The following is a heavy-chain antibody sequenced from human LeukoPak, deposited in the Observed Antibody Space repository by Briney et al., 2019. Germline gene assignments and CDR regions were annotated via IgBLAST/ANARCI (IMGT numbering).Heavy chain of an antibody. CDR2: ITQDGSEK. D-gene: IGHD2-15*01. CDR1: EFTFSSHQ. J-gene: IGHJ3*01. V-gene: IGHV3-7*01. CDR3: ARDWRQDNAFDL. Sequence: QPGGSLRLSCAASEFTFSSHQISWVRQAPGKGLEWVAKITQDGSEKYYMDSVKGRFIISRDNGKNSLYLQMNSLRVEDTAVYYCARDWRQDNAFDLWGQGTMVTVSS.